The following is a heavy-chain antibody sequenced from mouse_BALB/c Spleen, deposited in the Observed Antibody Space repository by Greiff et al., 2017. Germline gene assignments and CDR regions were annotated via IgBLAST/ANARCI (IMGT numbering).Heavy chain of an antibody. J-gene: IGHJ2*01. D-gene: IGHD1-1*01. CDR1: GYAFSSYW. CDR3: ARPYYYGSSPHFDY. Sequence: QVTLKESGAELVRPGSSVKISCKASGYAFSSYWMNWVKQRPGQGLEWIGQIYPGDGDTNYNGKFKGKATLTADKSSSTAYMQLSSLTSEDSAVYFCARPYYYGSSPHFDYWGQGTTLTVSS. V-gene: IGHV1-80*01. CDR2: IYPGDGDT.